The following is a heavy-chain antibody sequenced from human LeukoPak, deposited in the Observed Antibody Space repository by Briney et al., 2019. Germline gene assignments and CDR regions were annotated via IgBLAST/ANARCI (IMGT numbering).Heavy chain of an antibody. CDR3: ARDYYYGMDV. V-gene: IGHV6-1*01. CDR1: GDSVSSYSAA. CDR2: TYYRSKRYN. J-gene: IGHJ6*02. Sequence: SQTLSLTCAISGDSVSSYSAAWNWIRQSPSRSLEWLGRTYYRSKRYNEYAVFVKSRITINPATSKNQCSLQLNSVTPEDTAVYYCARDYYYGMDVWGQGTTVTVSS.